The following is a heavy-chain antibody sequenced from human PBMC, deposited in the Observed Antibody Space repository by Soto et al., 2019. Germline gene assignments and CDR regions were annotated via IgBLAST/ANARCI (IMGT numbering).Heavy chain of an antibody. CDR1: GGTFSSYT. J-gene: IGHJ6*02. CDR3: ARGRYGGNPTSGGMDV. V-gene: IGHV1-69*02. CDR2: IIPILGIA. D-gene: IGHD2-15*01. Sequence: QVQLVQSGAEVKKPGSSVKVSCKASGGTFSSYTISWVRQAPGQGLEWMGRIIPILGIANYAQKFQGRVTITADKSTRTAYMELSSLRSEDTAVYYCARGRYGGNPTSGGMDVWGQGTTVTVSS.